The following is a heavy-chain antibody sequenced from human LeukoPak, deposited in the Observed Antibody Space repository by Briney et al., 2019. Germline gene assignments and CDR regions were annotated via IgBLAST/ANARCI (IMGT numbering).Heavy chain of an antibody. CDR2: IWYDGSIP. J-gene: IGHJ4*02. CDR3: AREGMSCSSTTCFFDY. Sequence: GGSLGLSCAASGFTFSSYGMHWVRQAPGKGLEEVAVIWYDGSIPYYADSVKGRFTISRDNSKNTLYVQMSSLRAEDTAVYYCAREGMSCSSTTCFFDYWGQGTLVTVSS. V-gene: IGHV3-33*01. D-gene: IGHD2-2*01. CDR1: GFTFSSYG.